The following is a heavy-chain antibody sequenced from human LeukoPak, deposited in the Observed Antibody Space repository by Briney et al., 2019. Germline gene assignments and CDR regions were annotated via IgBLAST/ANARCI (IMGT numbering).Heavy chain of an antibody. CDR3: ARGLRYFDWLQNYYFDY. D-gene: IGHD3-9*01. CDR2: ISSTSSYI. V-gene: IGHV3-21*01. J-gene: IGHJ4*02. CDR1: GFTFSSYS. Sequence: GGSLRLSCAASGFTFSSYSMNWVRQAPGKGLEWVSSISSTSSYIYYADSLKGRFTISRDNAKNSLYLQMNSLRAEDTAVYYCARGLRYFDWLQNYYFDYWGQGTLVTVSS.